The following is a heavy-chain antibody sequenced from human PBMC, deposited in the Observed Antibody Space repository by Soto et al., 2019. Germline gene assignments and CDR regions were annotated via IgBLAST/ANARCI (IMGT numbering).Heavy chain of an antibody. D-gene: IGHD3-3*01. J-gene: IGHJ6*02. Sequence: GGSLRLSCAASGFTFSSYGMHWVRQAPGKGLEWVAVISYDGSNKYYADSVKGRFTISRDNAKNTLYLQMNSLRAEDTAVYYCAKELSEFRYDFWSGYPAHHYYYGMDVWGQGTTVTVSS. V-gene: IGHV3-30*18. CDR2: ISYDGSNK. CDR1: GFTFSSYG. CDR3: AKELSEFRYDFWSGYPAHHYYYGMDV.